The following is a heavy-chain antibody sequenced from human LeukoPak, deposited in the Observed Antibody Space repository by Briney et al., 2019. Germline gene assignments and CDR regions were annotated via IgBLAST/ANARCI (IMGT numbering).Heavy chain of an antibody. Sequence: GRSLRPSCPPYGFTLSSYAMHWDRQAPSKGLGWVAVISYDGSNKYYADSVKGRFTISRDNSKNTLYLQMNSLRAEDTAVYYCARDLGGAFDIWGQGTMVTVSS. D-gene: IGHD3-16*01. CDR2: ISYDGSNK. CDR3: ARDLGGAFDI. V-gene: IGHV3-30-3*01. CDR1: GFTLSSYA. J-gene: IGHJ3*02.